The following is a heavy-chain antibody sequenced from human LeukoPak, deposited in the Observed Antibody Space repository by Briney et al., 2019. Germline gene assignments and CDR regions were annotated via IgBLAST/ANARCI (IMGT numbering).Heavy chain of an antibody. V-gene: IGHV4-61*01. Sequence: PSETLSLTCTVSGGSVSSGNYYWSWIRQPPGKGLDWIGYIHYSGSTNYNPSLKSRVTISVDTSKNQFSLRLSSVTAADTAVYYCARDPSGYFNYWGQGTLATVSS. CDR1: GGSVSSGNYY. CDR3: ARDPSGYFNY. D-gene: IGHD3-22*01. J-gene: IGHJ4*02. CDR2: IHYSGST.